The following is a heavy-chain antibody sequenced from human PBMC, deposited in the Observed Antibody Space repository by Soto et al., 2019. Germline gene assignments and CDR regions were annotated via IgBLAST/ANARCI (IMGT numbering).Heavy chain of an antibody. V-gene: IGHV4-59*01. CDR1: GGSISSYY. CDR3: ARVMRAAGGNYFDY. D-gene: IGHD3-16*01. Sequence: SETLSLTCTVSGGSISSYYWSWIRQPPGKGLEWIGYIYYSGSTNYNPSLKSRVTISVDTSKNQFSLKLSSVTAADTAVYYCARVMRAAGGNYFDYWGQGTLVTVSS. J-gene: IGHJ4*02. CDR2: IYYSGST.